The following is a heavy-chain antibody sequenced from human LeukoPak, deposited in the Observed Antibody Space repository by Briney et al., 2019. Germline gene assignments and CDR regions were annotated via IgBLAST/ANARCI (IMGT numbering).Heavy chain of an antibody. CDR1: GYTFTSYG. J-gene: IGHJ4*02. D-gene: IGHD3-9*01. CDR3: ARVPQYFDWLLSGFDY. Sequence: ASVKVSCKASGYTFTSYGISWVRQAPGQGLEWMGWISAYNGNTNYAQKLQGRVTMTTDTSTSTAYMELRSLRSDDTAVYYCARVPQYFDWLLSGFDYWGQGTLVTVPS. V-gene: IGHV1-18*04. CDR2: ISAYNGNT.